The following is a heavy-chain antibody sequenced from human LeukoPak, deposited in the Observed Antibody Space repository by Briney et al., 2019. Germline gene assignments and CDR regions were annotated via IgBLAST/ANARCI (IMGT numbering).Heavy chain of an antibody. J-gene: IGHJ3*02. V-gene: IGHV3-74*01. CDR1: GFTFSSHW. CDR3: AKLSRTYYEAGAFDI. D-gene: IGHD1-26*01. CDR2: INSGGSST. Sequence: GGSLRLSCAASGFTFSSHWMHWVRQAPGKGLVWVSRINSGGSSTTYADSVKGRFTISRDNAKNTLYLQMNSLRAEDTAVYYCAKLSRTYYEAGAFDIWGQGTMVTVSS.